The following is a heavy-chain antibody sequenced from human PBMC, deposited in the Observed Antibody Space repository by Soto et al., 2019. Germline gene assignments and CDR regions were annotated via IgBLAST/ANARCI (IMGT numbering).Heavy chain of an antibody. CDR3: AKDRGSSWYESVDY. V-gene: IGHV3-23*01. CDR2: IRGSGGSI. J-gene: IGHJ4*02. CDR1: GFTFSTYA. D-gene: IGHD6-13*01. Sequence: EVQLLESGGGLVQPGGSLRLSCAVSGFTFSTYAMSWVRQAPGKGLEWVAGIRGSGGSIDYADSVKGRFTISRDNSKNTLYLQMNSLRVEDTALYYCAKDRGSSWYESVDYWGQGTLVTVSS.